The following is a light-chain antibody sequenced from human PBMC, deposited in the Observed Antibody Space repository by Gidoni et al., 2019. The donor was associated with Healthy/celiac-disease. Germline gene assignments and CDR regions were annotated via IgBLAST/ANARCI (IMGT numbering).Light chain of an antibody. CDR1: QSVSSY. V-gene: IGKV3-11*01. J-gene: IGKJ4*02. CDR2: DAS. Sequence: EIVLTQSPATLSLSPGARATLSCRASQSVSSYLAWYQQKPDQAPRLLIYDASNRATGIPARFSGSGSGTDLTLTISSLEPEDFAVYYCQQRSNWPQLTFGGGTKVEIK. CDR3: QQRSNWPQLT.